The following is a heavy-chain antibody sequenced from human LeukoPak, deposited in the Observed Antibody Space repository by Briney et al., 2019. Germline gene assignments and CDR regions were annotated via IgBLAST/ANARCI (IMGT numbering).Heavy chain of an antibody. V-gene: IGHV4-59*01. CDR1: GGSISSYY. D-gene: IGHD1-26*01. CDR2: IYYSGST. J-gene: IGHJ5*02. CDR3: ARGASGSYFWFDP. Sequence: KPSETLSLTCTVSGGSISSYYWSWIRQPPGKGLEWIGHIYYSGSTNYNPSLKSRVTISVDTSKNQFSLKLSSVTAAGTAVYYCARGASGSYFWFDPWGQGTLVTVSS.